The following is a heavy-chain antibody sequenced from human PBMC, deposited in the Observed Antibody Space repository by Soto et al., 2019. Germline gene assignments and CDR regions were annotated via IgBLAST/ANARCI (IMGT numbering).Heavy chain of an antibody. V-gene: IGHV4-31*03. D-gene: IGHD2-15*01. Sequence: QVQLQESGPGLVKPSQTLSLTCTVSSGSISSGGYYWSWIRQHPGKGLEWIGYIYYSGSTYYNPSLKSRVTISVDTSKNQFSLKLSSVTAADTAVYYCARDGGRAVVTDHEGYYGMDVWGQGTTVTVSS. CDR2: IYYSGST. CDR1: SGSISSGGYY. J-gene: IGHJ6*02. CDR3: ARDGGRAVVTDHEGYYGMDV.